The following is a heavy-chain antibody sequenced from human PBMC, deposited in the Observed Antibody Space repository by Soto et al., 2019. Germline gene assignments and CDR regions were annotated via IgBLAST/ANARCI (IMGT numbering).Heavy chain of an antibody. Sequence: QLQLQESGPGLVKPSETLSLTCTVSGGSISSNSYYWAWIRQPPGKGLEWIGNIYYSGTTYYNPSLKSRVTISVDTSKNQFSLRLSSVTAADTAVYYCARHKGGYYSGVDVWGQGTTVTVSS. D-gene: IGHD3-16*01. V-gene: IGHV4-39*01. J-gene: IGHJ6*02. CDR3: ARHKGGYYSGVDV. CDR2: IYYSGTT. CDR1: GGSISSNSYY.